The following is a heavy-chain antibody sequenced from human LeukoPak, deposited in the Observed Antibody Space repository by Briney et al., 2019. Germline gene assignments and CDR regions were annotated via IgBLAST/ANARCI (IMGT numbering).Heavy chain of an antibody. Sequence: SETLSLTCTVSGYSISTGYYWDWIRQPPGKGLEWIGTFYHGGSTYYNPSLKSRVTISVDTSKNQFSLNLTSVTAADTAVYYCTRQGSLGTSGYYYWGQGTLVTVSS. V-gene: IGHV4-38-2*02. CDR1: GYSISTGYY. CDR2: FYHGGST. CDR3: TRQGSLGTSGYYY. J-gene: IGHJ4*02. D-gene: IGHD3-22*01.